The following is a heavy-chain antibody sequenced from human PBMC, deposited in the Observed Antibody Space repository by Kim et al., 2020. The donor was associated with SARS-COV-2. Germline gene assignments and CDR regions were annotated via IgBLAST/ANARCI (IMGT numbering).Heavy chain of an antibody. CDR1: GYTFTSYG. D-gene: IGHD5-18*01. V-gene: IGHV1-18*01. Sequence: ASVKVSCKASGYTFTSYGISWVRQAPGQGLEWMGWISAYNGNTNYAQKLQGRVTMTTDTSTSTAYMELRSLRSDDTAVYYCARDFGMDTAMVTYYYYYGMDVWGQGTTVTVSS. CDR3: ARDFGMDTAMVTYYYYYGMDV. J-gene: IGHJ6*02. CDR2: ISAYNGNT.